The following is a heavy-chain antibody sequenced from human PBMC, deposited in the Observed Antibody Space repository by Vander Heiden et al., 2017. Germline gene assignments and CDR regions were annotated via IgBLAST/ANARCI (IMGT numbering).Heavy chain of an antibody. CDR3: ARDATILRLLEWGDGMDV. J-gene: IGHJ6*02. Sequence: QVQLVESGGGVVQPGRSLRLSCAASGFTFSSYGMHWVRQAPGKGLEWVAVIWYDGSNKYYAASVKGRFTISRDNSKNTLYLQMNSLRAEDTAVYYCARDATILRLLEWGDGMDVWGQGNTVTVSS. CDR2: IWYDGSNK. V-gene: IGHV3-33*01. D-gene: IGHD3-3*01. CDR1: GFTFSSYG.